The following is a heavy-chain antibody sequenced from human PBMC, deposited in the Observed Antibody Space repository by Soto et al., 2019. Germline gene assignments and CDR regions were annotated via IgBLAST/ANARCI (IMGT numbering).Heavy chain of an antibody. CDR3: ARLGGVAARTFDY. CDR1: GGSITDFY. J-gene: IGHJ4*02. V-gene: IGHV4-59*01. Sequence: PSETLSLTCTVSGGSITDFYWSWIRQPPGKALEWIGYIYYSGRTDYNPSLQGRVSISVDPSKTQFSLNLRSVNTADTAVYYCARLGGVAARTFDYWGQGTLVTVSS. CDR2: IYYSGRT. D-gene: IGHD6-6*01.